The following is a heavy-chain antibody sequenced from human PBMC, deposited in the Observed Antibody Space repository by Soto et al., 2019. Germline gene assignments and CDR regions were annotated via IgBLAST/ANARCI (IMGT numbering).Heavy chain of an antibody. J-gene: IGHJ3*02. CDR1: GFTFSSYA. Sequence: GESLKISCAASGFTFSSYAMSWVRQAPGKGLEWVSAISGSGGSTYYADSVKGRFTISRDNSKNTLYLQMNSLRAEDTAVYYCAKDKELTYYYDSSGYYAFDIWGQGTMVTVSS. D-gene: IGHD3-22*01. V-gene: IGHV3-23*01. CDR2: ISGSGGST. CDR3: AKDKELTYYYDSSGYYAFDI.